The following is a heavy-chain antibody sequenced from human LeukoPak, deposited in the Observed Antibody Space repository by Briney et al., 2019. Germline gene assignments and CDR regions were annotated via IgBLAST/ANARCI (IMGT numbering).Heavy chain of an antibody. CDR1: GLTFSSYA. Sequence: GGSLGLSCAAPGLTFSSYAMSWVRQAPGKGLEWVSTISGSGGSTYYADSVEGRFTIPRDNSKNTLFLQMNSLRAEDTAVYYCAKDLYGDYYFDYWGQGTLVTVSS. CDR2: ISGSGGST. J-gene: IGHJ4*02. CDR3: AKDLYGDYYFDY. D-gene: IGHD4-17*01. V-gene: IGHV3-23*01.